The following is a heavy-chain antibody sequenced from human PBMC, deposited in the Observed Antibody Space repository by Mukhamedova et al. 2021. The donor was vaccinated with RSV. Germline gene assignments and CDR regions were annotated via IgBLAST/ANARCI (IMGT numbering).Heavy chain of an antibody. D-gene: IGHD2-21*01. CDR3: ARGLLLRASPGWLDS. Sequence: GQGLAWVGYINTNNGATKFAQKFQGRVTMTRDTSMATTYMELTRLTSDDSAVYSCARGLLLRASPGWLDSWCQGALVTVSS. V-gene: IGHV1-2*02. J-gene: IGHJ5*01. CDR2: INTNNGAT.